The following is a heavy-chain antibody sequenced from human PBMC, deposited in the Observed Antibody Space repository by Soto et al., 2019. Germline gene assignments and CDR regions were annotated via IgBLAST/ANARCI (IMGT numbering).Heavy chain of an antibody. J-gene: IGHJ4*02. D-gene: IGHD5-18*01. CDR1: GFSLRDYW. CDR3: ARGANGYYYFDY. CDR2: ITRDGSST. V-gene: IGHV3-74*01. Sequence: EVQLVESGGGLVQPGGSLRLSCAASGFSLRDYWMHWVRQAPGEGLVWLSRITRDGSSTNYADSVKGRITISRDNAKNTLYLQVNSLRGEDTAVYYCARGANGYYYFDYRGQGTLVTVSS.